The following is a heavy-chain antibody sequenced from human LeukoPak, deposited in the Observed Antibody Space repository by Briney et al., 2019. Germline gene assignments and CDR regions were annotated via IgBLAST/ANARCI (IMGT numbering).Heavy chain of an antibody. CDR2: INHSGST. D-gene: IGHD4-17*01. CDR3: AIRVAPCGDYPSWFDP. V-gene: IGHV4-34*01. J-gene: IGHJ5*02. CDR1: GGSFSGYY. Sequence: SETLSLTCAVYGGSFSGYYWSWIRQPPGKGLEWIGEINHSGSTNYNPSLKSRVTISVDTSKNQFSLKLSSVTAADTAVYYCAIRVAPCGDYPSWFDPRGQGTLVTVSS.